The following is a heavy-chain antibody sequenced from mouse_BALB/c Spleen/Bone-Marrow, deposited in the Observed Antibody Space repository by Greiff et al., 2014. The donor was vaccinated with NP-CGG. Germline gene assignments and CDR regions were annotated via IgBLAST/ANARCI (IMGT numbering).Heavy chain of an antibody. CDR2: VNPNNGGT. D-gene: IGHD1-2*01. J-gene: IGHJ4*01. V-gene: IGHV1-18*01. Sequence: EVQLQQSGPELVKPGASVKISCKTSGYTFTEYTMHWVKQSHGKSLEWIGGVNPNNGGTIYNQKFKGKATLTVDKSSSTAYMELRSVTSEDSAVYYCERKDYGYNYVMDYWGQGTSVTVSS. CDR3: ERKDYGYNYVMDY. CDR1: GYTFTEYT.